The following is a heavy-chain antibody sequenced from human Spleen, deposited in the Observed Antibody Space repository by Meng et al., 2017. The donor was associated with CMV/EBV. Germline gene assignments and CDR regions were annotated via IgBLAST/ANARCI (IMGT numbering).Heavy chain of an antibody. Sequence: VSGVAISSYYWTGGRQPPGKGLEWIGYIYYSGNTNYNPSLKSRVTMSVDTSSNQFSLTLSSVTAADTAVYYCSRDYCGGDCYSLGHWGQGSLVTVSS. CDR1: GVAISSYY. CDR3: SRDYCGGDCYSLGH. V-gene: IGHV4-59*01. CDR2: IYYSGNT. D-gene: IGHD2-21*01. J-gene: IGHJ1*01.